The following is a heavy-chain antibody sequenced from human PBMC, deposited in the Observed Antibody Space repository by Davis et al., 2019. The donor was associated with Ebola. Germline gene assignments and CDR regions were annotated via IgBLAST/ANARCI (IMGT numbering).Heavy chain of an antibody. Sequence: GESLKISCVASGFTYNSNAMAWVRQAPGKGLEWLSVISGSGASIHYAASVKGRFTISRDNFKNTLYLQMNSLRAEDTAVYYCARRRDYDAFDIWGQGTMVTVSS. D-gene: IGHD2-21*01. CDR1: GFTYNSNA. CDR3: ARRRDYDAFDI. V-gene: IGHV3-23*01. CDR2: ISGSGASI. J-gene: IGHJ3*02.